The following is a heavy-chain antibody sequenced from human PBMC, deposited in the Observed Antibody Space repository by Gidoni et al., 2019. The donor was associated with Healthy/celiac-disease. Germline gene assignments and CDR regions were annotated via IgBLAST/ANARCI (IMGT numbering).Heavy chain of an antibody. CDR1: GSTFSSYC. V-gene: IGHV3-33*01. D-gene: IGHD4-17*01. J-gene: IGHJ4*02. CDR2: RWYDGRNK. Sequence: QLQLVQSGAGVGQPGRSLRPSCAASGSTFSSYCMHWVRQAPGKGLVWVAVRWYDGRNKYYADSVKGRFTISRDKSKNTLDLQMNSLRAEDTAVYYCARDKGLYGDYSDYWGQGTLVTVSS. CDR3: ARDKGLYGDYSDY.